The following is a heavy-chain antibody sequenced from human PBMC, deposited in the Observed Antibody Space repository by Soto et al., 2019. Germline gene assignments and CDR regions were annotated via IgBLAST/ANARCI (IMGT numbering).Heavy chain of an antibody. CDR3: ASSITMVRGVYY. CDR2: IYYSGST. D-gene: IGHD3-10*01. CDR1: GGSISSGDYY. J-gene: IGHJ4*02. Sequence: PSETLSLTCTVSGGSISSGDYYWSWIRQPPGKGLEWIGYIYYSGSTYYNPSLKSRVTISVDTSKNQFSLKLSSVTAADTAVYYCASSITMVRGVYYWGQGTLVTVSS. V-gene: IGHV4-30-4*01.